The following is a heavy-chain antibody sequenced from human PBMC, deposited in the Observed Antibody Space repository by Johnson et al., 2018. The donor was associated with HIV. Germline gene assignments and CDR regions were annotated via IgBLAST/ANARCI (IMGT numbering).Heavy chain of an antibody. V-gene: IGHV3-11*04. J-gene: IGHJ3*02. Sequence: QVQLVESGGGSVNPGGSLRLSCAASEFTFKDYYMNWIRQAPGKGLEWVSHISSSGTTKYYSDSVKGRFTISRDNAKKSLYLEMRDLRVDDTATYYSARESSPWGGDYAGYGLDIWGQGTRVAVSS. CDR3: ARESSPWGGDYAGYGLDI. D-gene: IGHD4-17*01. CDR1: EFTFKDYY. CDR2: ISSSGTTK.